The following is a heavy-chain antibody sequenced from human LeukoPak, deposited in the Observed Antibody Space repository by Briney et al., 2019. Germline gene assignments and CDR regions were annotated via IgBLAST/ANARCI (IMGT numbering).Heavy chain of an antibody. J-gene: IGHJ4*02. V-gene: IGHV4-61*08. D-gene: IGHD1-26*01. Sequence: SETLSLTCTVSGGSISSGGYYWNWTRQHPGKGLEWIGYIYYSGSTNYNPSLKSRVTISVDTSKNQFSLKLSSVTAADTAVYYCAAEVGDYVDYWGQGTLVTVSS. CDR3: AAEVGDYVDY. CDR1: GGSISSGGYY. CDR2: IYYSGST.